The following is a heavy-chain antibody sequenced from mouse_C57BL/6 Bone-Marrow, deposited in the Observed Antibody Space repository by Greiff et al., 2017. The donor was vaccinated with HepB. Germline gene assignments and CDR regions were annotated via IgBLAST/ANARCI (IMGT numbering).Heavy chain of an antibody. J-gene: IGHJ3*01. CDR3: ARPPYDYEAY. CDR2: IHPNSGST. CDR1: GYTFTSYW. D-gene: IGHD2-4*01. V-gene: IGHV1-64*01. Sequence: QVQLQQPGAELVKPGASVKLSCKASGYTFTSYWMHWVKQRPGQGLEWIGMIHPNSGSTNYNEKFKSKATLTVDKSSSTAYMQLSSLTSEYSAVYYCARPPYDYEAYWGQGTLVTVSA.